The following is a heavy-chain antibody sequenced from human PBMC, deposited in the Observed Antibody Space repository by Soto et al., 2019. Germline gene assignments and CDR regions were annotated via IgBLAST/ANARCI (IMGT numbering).Heavy chain of an antibody. CDR1: GFTFRSHR. CDR2: IDTDGGGT. V-gene: IGHV3-74*03. Sequence: EVQLVEFGGGLVQPGGSLRVSCAASGFTFRSHRIHWVRQAPGKGLEWVSRIDTDGGGTTYADSVKGRFTISTDNAENTVYLQMTGLRVEDTAVYYCATVFDVWGQGTLVTVSS. CDR3: ATVFDV. J-gene: IGHJ4*02.